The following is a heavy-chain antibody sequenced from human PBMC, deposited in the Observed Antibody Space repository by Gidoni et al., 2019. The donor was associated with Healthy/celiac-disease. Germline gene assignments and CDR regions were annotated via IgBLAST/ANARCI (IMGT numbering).Heavy chain of an antibody. J-gene: IGHJ4*02. Sequence: SCAASGFTFHSYAMSWVRQAPGKGLEWVSAISGSGGSTYYADSVKGRFTISRDNSKNTLYLQMNSLRAEDTAVYYCAKDGDYDILTGYYTPGIDYWGQGTLVTVSS. CDR2: ISGSGGST. V-gene: IGHV3-23*01. D-gene: IGHD3-9*01. CDR1: GFTFHSYA. CDR3: AKDGDYDILTGYYTPGIDY.